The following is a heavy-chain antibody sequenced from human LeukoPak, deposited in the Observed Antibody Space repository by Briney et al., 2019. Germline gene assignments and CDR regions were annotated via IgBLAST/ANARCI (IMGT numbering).Heavy chain of an antibody. CDR2: IKYDGSEK. J-gene: IGHJ4*02. V-gene: IGHV3-7*01. D-gene: IGHD3-22*01. CDR3: AREPGYYYDY. CDR1: GFTFDDYA. Sequence: GRSLRLSCAASGFTFDDYAMHWVRQAPGKGLEWVANIKYDGSEKYYVDSVKGRFTISRDNAKNSLYLQMNSLRAEDTAVYYCAREPGYYYDYWGQGTLVTISS.